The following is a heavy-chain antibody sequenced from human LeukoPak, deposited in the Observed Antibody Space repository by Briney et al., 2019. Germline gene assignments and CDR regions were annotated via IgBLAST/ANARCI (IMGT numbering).Heavy chain of an antibody. CDR1: GFTFSSYG. J-gene: IGHJ4*02. CDR2: ISYDGSNK. CDR3: AKDLGYCSGSSCSYFDY. V-gene: IGHV3-30*18. D-gene: IGHD2-15*01. Sequence: GGSLRLSCAASGFTFSSYGMRWVRQAPGKGLKWVAVISYDGSNKYYADSVKGRFTISRDNSKNTLYLQMNSLRAEDTAVYYCAKDLGYCSGSSCSYFDYWGQGTLVTVSS.